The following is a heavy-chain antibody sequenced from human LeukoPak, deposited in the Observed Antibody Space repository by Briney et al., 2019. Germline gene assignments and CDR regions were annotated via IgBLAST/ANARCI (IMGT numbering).Heavy chain of an antibody. CDR3: ARDFWSGSNWFDP. D-gene: IGHD3-3*01. CDR1: GGSISSYY. V-gene: IGHV4-59*01. J-gene: IGHJ5*02. Sequence: PETLSLTCTVSGGSISSYYWSWIRQPPGKGLEWIGYIYYSGTTNYNPSLKSRVTISVDTSKNQFSLKLSSVTAADTAVYYCARDFWSGSNWFDPWGQGTLVTVSS. CDR2: IYYSGTT.